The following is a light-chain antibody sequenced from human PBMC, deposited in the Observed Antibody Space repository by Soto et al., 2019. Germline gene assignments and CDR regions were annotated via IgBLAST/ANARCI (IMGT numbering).Light chain of an antibody. V-gene: IGLV2-8*01. CDR3: ESYASYTRFLHV. CDR2: EVS. J-gene: IGLJ1*01. Sequence: LTQPPSASGSPGQSVTISCTGTSSDVGAYNYVSWYQQLPGKAPKLIIYEVSKRPSGVPDRFSGSKSGNTASLTVSGLQAEDEADYYCESYASYTRFLHVFGPGTK. CDR1: SSDVGAYNY.